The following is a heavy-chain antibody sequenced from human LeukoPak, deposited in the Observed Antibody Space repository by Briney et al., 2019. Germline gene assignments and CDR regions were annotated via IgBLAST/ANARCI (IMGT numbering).Heavy chain of an antibody. CDR1: GGSFSGYY. V-gene: IGHV4-59*01. Sequence: SETLSLTCAVYGGSFSGYYWSWIRQPPGKGLEWIGYIYYSGSTNYNPSLKSRVTISVDTSKNQFSLKLSSVTAADTAVYYCATRGEGISSYGYVYWGQGTLVTVSS. D-gene: IGHD5-18*01. CDR2: IYYSGST. J-gene: IGHJ4*02. CDR3: ATRGEGISSYGYVY.